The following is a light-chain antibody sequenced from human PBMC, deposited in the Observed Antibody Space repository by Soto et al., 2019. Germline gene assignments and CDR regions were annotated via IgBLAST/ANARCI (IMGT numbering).Light chain of an antibody. CDR2: EVT. J-gene: IGLJ1*01. CDR3: SAYSDIDTKV. V-gene: IGLV2-14*01. CDR1: SSDVGIYDY. Sequence: QSALTQPASVSGSPGQSISISCTGTSSDVGIYDYVSWYQHHPGKAPKLMVYEVTNRPSGVSNRFSGSKSGNTASLTISGLQAEDEADYYCSAYSDIDTKVFGTGTKVTVL.